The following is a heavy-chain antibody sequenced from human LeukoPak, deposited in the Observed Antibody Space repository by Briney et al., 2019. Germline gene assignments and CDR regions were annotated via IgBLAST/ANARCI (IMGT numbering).Heavy chain of an antibody. Sequence: GGSLRLSCAASGWMHWVRQAPGKGLVWVSGINHDGTGTYYADSVKGRFTISRDNAKNTLYLQMNSLSADDTAVYYCASVFDSWGQGFMVTVSS. CDR2: INHDGTGT. V-gene: IGHV3-74*01. CDR1: GW. J-gene: IGHJ4*02. CDR3: ASVFDS.